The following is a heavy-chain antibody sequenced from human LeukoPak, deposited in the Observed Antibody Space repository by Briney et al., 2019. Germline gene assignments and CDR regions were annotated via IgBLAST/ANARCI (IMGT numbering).Heavy chain of an antibody. V-gene: IGHV4-59*01. J-gene: IGHJ4*02. CDR3: ARLLAGCPGGRCRAHFDY. Sequence: SETLSLTCSVSGDSINSNYWSWMRQPPGKGLEWIGYIYYGGSTNYNPSLKSRVSMSVDTSKNQFSLNLSSVAAADTAVYHCARLLAGCPGGRCRAHFDYWGQGTLVTVSS. D-gene: IGHD2-15*01. CDR2: IYYGGST. CDR1: GDSINSNY.